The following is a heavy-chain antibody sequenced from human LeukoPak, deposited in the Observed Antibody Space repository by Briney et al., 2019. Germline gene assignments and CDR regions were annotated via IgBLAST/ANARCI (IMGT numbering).Heavy chain of an antibody. CDR3: ARDVVYRGSGSDYYYYYGMDV. D-gene: IGHD3-10*01. J-gene: IGHJ6*02. Sequence: GGSLRLSCAASGFTFSSYWMSWVRQAPGKGLEWVANIKQDGSEKYYVDSVKGRFTISRDNAKNSLYLQMNSLRAEDTAVYYCARDVVYRGSGSDYYYYYGMDVWGQGTTVTVS. CDR2: IKQDGSEK. CDR1: GFTFSSYW. V-gene: IGHV3-7*01.